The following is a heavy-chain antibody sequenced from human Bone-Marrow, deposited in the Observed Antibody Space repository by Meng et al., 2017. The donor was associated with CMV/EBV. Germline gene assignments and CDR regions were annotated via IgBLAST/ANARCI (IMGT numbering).Heavy chain of an antibody. V-gene: IGHV3-23*04. Sequence: VQLVESGGGVVQPGRSLRLSCAASGFTFSSYGMHWVRQAPGKGLECVSIVSGGGGSTNYADSVKGRFTISRDNSKSTLYLQVNSLRAEDTAVYYCAAHRSGWSTYWGQGTLVTVSS. CDR2: VSGGGGST. CDR1: GFTFSSYG. D-gene: IGHD6-19*01. CDR3: AAHRSGWSTY. J-gene: IGHJ4*02.